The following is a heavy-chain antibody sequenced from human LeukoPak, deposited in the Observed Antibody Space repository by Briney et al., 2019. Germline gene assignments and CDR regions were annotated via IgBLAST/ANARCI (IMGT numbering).Heavy chain of an antibody. CDR1: GLTFSTYA. Sequence: GGSLRLSCVASGLTFSTYAMSWVRQAPGKGLEWLSTITDIGGSTYYADSVKGRFTISRDNSKNTLYLQMNSLRAEDTAVYYCAKDYYGSGSYFTAWGEGTLVRVSS. D-gene: IGHD3-10*01. J-gene: IGHJ5*02. CDR3: AKDYYGSGSYFTA. CDR2: ITDIGGST. V-gene: IGHV3-23*01.